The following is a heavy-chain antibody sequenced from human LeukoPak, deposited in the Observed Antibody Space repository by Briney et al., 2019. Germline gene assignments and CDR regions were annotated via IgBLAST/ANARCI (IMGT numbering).Heavy chain of an antibody. CDR1: GGSICSNSYY. V-gene: IGHV4-39*01. D-gene: IGHD6-6*01. CDR3: ARVEYSSSSYDDYYMDV. J-gene: IGHJ6*03. Sequence: PSETLSLTCTVSGGSICSNSYYCGWVRQPPGEGLEWLGSSYYSGRTYEHTSFKTQVPISVATSKNQFSLKLSSGTAADTAMYYCARVEYSSSSYDDYYMDVWGKGTKVSVSS. CDR2: SYYSGRT.